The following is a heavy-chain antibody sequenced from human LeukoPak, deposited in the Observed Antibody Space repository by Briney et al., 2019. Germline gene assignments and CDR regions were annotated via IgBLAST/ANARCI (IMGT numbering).Heavy chain of an antibody. CDR2: IYYSGST. Sequence: SETLSLTCTVSGGSISSYYWSWIRQPPGKGLGWIGYIYYSGSTNYNPSLKSRVTISVDTSKNQFSLKLSSVTAADTAVYYCARGGDYDILTGYYNNWFDPWGQGTLVTVSS. D-gene: IGHD3-9*01. CDR3: ARGGDYDILTGYYNNWFDP. J-gene: IGHJ5*02. CDR1: GGSISSYY. V-gene: IGHV4-59*01.